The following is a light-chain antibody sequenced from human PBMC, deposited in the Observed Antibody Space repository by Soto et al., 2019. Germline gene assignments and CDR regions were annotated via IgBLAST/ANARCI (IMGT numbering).Light chain of an antibody. CDR1: QSVSSSY. CDR3: QQYGSSPPVT. V-gene: IGKV3-20*01. J-gene: IGKJ5*01. CDR2: GAS. Sequence: EIVLTQSPGTLSLSPGERATLSCRASQSVSSSYLAWYQQKPGQAPRLLIYGASGRATGIPDRFSGSGSGTAFTLTSSRLEPADFALYYCQQYGSSPPVTFGQGTRLEIK.